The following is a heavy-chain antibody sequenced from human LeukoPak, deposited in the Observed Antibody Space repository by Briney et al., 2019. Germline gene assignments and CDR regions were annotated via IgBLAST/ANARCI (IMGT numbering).Heavy chain of an antibody. J-gene: IGHJ4*02. CDR3: ARHGGYSYGPTFDY. CDR2: IYYSGST. Sequence: SETLCLTCTVSGGSISSYYWSWIRQPPGKGLEWIGYIYYSGSTNYNPSLKSRVTISVDTSKNQFSLKLSSVTAADTAVYYCARHGGYSYGPTFDYWGQGTLVTVSS. V-gene: IGHV4-59*08. D-gene: IGHD5-18*01. CDR1: GGSISSYY.